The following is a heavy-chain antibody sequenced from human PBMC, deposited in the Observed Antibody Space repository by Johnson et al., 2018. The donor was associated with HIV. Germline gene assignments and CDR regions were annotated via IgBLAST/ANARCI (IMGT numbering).Heavy chain of an antibody. CDR1: GFIVTNYY. CDR3: ARGTITMIRGVIGLDI. D-gene: IGHD3-10*01. V-gene: IGHV3-66*01. CDR2: IYGNERT. J-gene: IGHJ3*02. Sequence: VQLVESGGGVVQPGRSVRLSCVASGFIVTNYYMRWVRQAPGKGLAWVSVIYGNERTFYADSVRGRFTIAGDTSTNTLHLQMHSLTAEDTALYYCARGTITMIRGVIGLDIWGQGTMVTVSS.